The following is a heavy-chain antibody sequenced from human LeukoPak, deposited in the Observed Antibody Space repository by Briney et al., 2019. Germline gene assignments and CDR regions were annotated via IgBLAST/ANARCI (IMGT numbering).Heavy chain of an antibody. CDR1: GSSISNYY. V-gene: IGHV4-4*07. J-gene: IGHJ4*02. CDR3: ARAAEYSSGWYLFDY. CDR2: IYTSGGT. Sequence: SETLSLTCTVSGSSISNYYWTRIRQPAGKGLEWIGRIYTSGGTNYNPSLKTRVTMSVDTSKNQVSLKLSSVTAADTAMYYCARAAEYSSGWYLFDYWGQGILVTVSA. D-gene: IGHD6-19*01.